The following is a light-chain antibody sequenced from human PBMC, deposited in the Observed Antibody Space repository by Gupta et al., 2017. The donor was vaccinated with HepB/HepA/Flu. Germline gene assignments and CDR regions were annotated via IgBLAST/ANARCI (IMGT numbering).Light chain of an antibody. CDR2: GAS. J-gene: IGKJ1*01. CDR3: QQSHITPRT. V-gene: IGKV1-39*01. CDR1: QTISTY. Sequence: DIQMTQSPSSLSASVGDRVSIACRASQTISTYLNWYQQKPGRAPNLLIYGASNLQSGVPSRFIGSGSGTDFTLTISSLQPEDVATYYCQQSHITPRTFGQGTKVEIK.